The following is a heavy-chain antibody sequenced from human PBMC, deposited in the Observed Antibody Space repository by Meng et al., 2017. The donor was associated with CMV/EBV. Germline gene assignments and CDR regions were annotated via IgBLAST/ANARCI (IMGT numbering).Heavy chain of an antibody. CDR3: AKDLGYYDFWSGSYYYGMDV. Sequence: SYAMSWVRQAPGKGLEWVSAISGSGGSTYYADSVKGRFTISRDNSKNTLYLQMNSLRAEDTAVYYCAKDLGYYDFWSGSYYYGMDVWGQGTTVTVSS. J-gene: IGHJ6*02. CDR1: SYA. V-gene: IGHV3-23*01. D-gene: IGHD3-3*01. CDR2: ISGSGGST.